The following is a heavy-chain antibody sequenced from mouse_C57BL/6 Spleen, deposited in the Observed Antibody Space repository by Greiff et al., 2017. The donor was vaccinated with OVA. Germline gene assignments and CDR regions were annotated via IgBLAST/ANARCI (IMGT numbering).Heavy chain of an antibody. V-gene: IGHV1-63*01. CDR1: GYTFTNYW. J-gene: IGHJ3*01. CDR2: IYPGGGYT. D-gene: IGHD3-2*02. Sequence: QVQLQQSGAELVRPGTSVKMSCKASGYTFTNYWIGWAKQRPGHGLEWIGDIYPGGGYTNYNEKFKGKATLTADKSSSTAYMQFSSLTSEDSAIYDCARMGTAQATEFAYWGQGTLVTVSA. CDR3: ARMGTAQATEFAY.